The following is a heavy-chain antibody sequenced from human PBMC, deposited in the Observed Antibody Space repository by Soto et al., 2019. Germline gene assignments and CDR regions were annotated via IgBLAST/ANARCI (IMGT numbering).Heavy chain of an antibody. J-gene: IGHJ6*02. CDR2: LSTYNGNR. CDR1: GYPFTTYG. D-gene: IGHD2-15*01. V-gene: IGHV1-18*04. Sequence: QVQLVQSGAEVKKPGASVKVSCKASGYPFTTYGISWVRQAPGQGLEWMGWLSTYNGNRNYAQKFQGRVTMTTDTSTSTDFMELRSLRSDDTAVYYCARDQILTGMDVWGQGTTVTVSS. CDR3: ARDQILTGMDV.